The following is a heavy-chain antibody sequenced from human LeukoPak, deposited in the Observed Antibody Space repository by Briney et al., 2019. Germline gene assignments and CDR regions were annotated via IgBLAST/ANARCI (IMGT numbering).Heavy chain of an antibody. CDR1: GGSISTTIYY. V-gene: IGHV4-39*01. CDR2: IYYSGST. D-gene: IGHD3-10*01. Sequence: TSETLSLTCTVSGGSISTTIYYWGWIRQPPGKGLECIVNIYYSGSTYYDPSLRSRLTISVDTSKNQFSLKLSSVTAADTAVYYCARGRPDGSGSYYKFDPWGQGTLVTVSS. J-gene: IGHJ5*02. CDR3: ARGRPDGSGSYYKFDP.